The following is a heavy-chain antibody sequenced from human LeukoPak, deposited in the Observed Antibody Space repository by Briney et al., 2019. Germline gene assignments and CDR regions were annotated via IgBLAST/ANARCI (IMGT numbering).Heavy chain of an antibody. V-gene: IGHV4-30-4*07. D-gene: IGHD6-13*01. CDR2: ISDTVNT. J-gene: IGHJ4*02. CDR1: GGSISRGGYS. Sequence: PSETLSLTCEVSGGSISRGGYSYSWIRQPPGKGLEWIGYISDTVNTYYNPSLKSRVSISMDTSKNQLSLELRSVTAADTAVYYCARGVIAAGGNDFDYWGQGTLVTVSS. CDR3: ARGVIAAGGNDFDY.